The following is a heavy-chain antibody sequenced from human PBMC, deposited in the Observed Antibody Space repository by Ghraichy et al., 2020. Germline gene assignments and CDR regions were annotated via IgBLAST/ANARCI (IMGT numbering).Heavy chain of an antibody. V-gene: IGHV3-7*01. Sequence: YCAASGFSFDSYWMTWVRQAPGKGLEWVASIKQDGSEKYFVDSVRGRFSISRDDANNSLSLQMYSLRVEDTATYYCVRGRKISDYWGQGTLVTVSS. CDR3: VRGRKISDY. CDR1: GFSFDSYW. J-gene: IGHJ4*02. CDR2: IKQDGSEK.